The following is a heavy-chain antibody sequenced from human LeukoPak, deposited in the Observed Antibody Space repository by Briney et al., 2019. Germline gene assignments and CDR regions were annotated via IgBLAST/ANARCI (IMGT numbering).Heavy chain of an antibody. CDR1: GFIFSNYG. Sequence: PGGSLRLSCAASGFIFSNYGMHWVRQAPGKGLEWVANIKQDGSEKYYVDSVKGRFTISRDNAKNSLYLQMNSLRAEDTAVYYCARGSNYGSPYYFDYWGQGTLVTVSS. D-gene: IGHD4-11*01. V-gene: IGHV3-7*05. J-gene: IGHJ4*02. CDR2: IKQDGSEK. CDR3: ARGSNYGSPYYFDY.